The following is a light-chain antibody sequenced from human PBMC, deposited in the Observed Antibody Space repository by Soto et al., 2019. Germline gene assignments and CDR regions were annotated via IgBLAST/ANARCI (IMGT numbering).Light chain of an antibody. J-gene: IGKJ5*01. CDR1: HDISTF. Sequence: IRVHQSTTLPSASIGYRVTNTCRASHDISTFLAWYQQKPGKAPKLLIYEASTLQSGVPSRFSGSGSGTEFTLTISGLLPEDFAAYHCQQLYTLPFTFGQGTRLEIK. V-gene: IGKV1-9*01. CDR3: QQLYTLPFT. CDR2: EAS.